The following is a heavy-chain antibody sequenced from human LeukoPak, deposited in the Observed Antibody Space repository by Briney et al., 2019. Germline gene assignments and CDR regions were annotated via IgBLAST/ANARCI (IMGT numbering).Heavy chain of an antibody. CDR2: ISGSGGDT. CDR1: GFTFSSFS. V-gene: IGHV3-23*01. Sequence: PGGSLRLSCAVSGFTFSSFSMTWVRQAPGKGLEWVSVISGSGGDTHYPDSVKGRFTISRDNSKKTLHLQMKSLRAEDTAVYYCARAALVRGVDYFDSWGQGTLVTVSS. CDR3: ARAALVRGVDYFDS. J-gene: IGHJ4*02. D-gene: IGHD3-10*01.